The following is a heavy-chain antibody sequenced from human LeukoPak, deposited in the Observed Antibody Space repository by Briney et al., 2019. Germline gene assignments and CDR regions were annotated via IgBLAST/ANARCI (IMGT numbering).Heavy chain of an antibody. V-gene: IGHV4-34*01. CDR3: ARGFGIAVGY. Sequence: SETLSLTCAVYGGSFSGYYWSWIRQPPGKGLEWIGEINHSGSTNYNPSLKSRVTISVDTSKNQLSLKLSSVTAADTAVYYCARGFGIAVGYWGQGTLVTVSS. D-gene: IGHD6-19*01. CDR1: GGSFSGYY. J-gene: IGHJ4*02. CDR2: INHSGST.